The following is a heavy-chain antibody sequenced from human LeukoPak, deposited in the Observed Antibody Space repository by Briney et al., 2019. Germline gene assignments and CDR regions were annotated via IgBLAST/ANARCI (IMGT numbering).Heavy chain of an antibody. CDR3: REGGTWFDT. CDR1: GGSFSGYY. Sequence: PSETLSLTCAVYGGSFSGYYWSWIRQPPGKGLEWLGNIYESGKTDYNPSLESRLTMSIDISKNHFSLNLNSVTAADTAVYCAREGGTWFDTWGQGTLVTVSS. J-gene: IGHJ5*02. D-gene: IGHD2-15*01. CDR2: IYESGKT. V-gene: IGHV4-34*03.